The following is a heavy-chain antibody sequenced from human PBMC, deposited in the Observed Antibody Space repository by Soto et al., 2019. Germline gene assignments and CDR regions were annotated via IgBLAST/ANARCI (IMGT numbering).Heavy chain of an antibody. J-gene: IGHJ4*02. D-gene: IGHD4-17*01. V-gene: IGHV1-2*02. CDR2: INPNSGGT. CDR3: ARDSTRWFPYYGDWALLAY. Sequence: GASVKVSCKASGYTFTGYYMHWVRQAPGQGLEWMGWINPNSGGTNYAQKFQGRVTMTRDTSISTAYMELSRLRSDDTAVYYCARDSTRWFPYYGDWALLAYWGQGTLVTVSS. CDR1: GYTFTGYY.